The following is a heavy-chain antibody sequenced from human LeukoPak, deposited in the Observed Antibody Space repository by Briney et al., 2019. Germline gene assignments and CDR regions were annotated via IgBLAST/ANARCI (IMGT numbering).Heavy chain of an antibody. Sequence: PSETLSLTCTVSGGSISSYYWSWIRQPPGKGLEWIGYIYYSGSTNYNPSLKSRVTISVDTSKNQFSLKLSSVTAADTAVYYCASVDYVWGSFYWGQGTLVTGSS. V-gene: IGHV4-59*01. J-gene: IGHJ4*02. CDR2: IYYSGST. CDR3: ASVDYVWGSFY. CDR1: GGSISSYY. D-gene: IGHD3-16*01.